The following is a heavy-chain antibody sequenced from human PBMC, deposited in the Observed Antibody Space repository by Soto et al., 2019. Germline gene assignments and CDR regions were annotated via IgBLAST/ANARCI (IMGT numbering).Heavy chain of an antibody. CDR3: ARGYSGYDYQNDY. CDR2: INHSGST. D-gene: IGHD5-12*01. CDR1: GGSFSGYY. V-gene: IGHV4-34*01. J-gene: IGHJ4*02. Sequence: PSETLSLTCAVYGGSFSGYYWSWIRQPPGKGLEWIGEINHSGSTNYNPSLKSRVTISVDTSKNQFSLKLSSVTAADTAVYYCARGYSGYDYQNDYWGQGTLVTVSS.